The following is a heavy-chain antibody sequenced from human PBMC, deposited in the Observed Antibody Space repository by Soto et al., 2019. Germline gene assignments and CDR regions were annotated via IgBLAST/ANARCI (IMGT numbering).Heavy chain of an antibody. CDR3: AHSGPNWGNAFDI. D-gene: IGHD7-27*01. CDR1: GFSLNTGGVG. J-gene: IGHJ3*02. CDR2: IYWDDDK. Sequence: QITLKESGPTLMKPTQTLTLTCTFSGFSLNTGGVGVGWIRQPPGKALEWLALIYWDDDKRYRPSLKSRITITKDTSKNQVVLTITNMDPVDTATYYCAHSGPNWGNAFDIWGPGTMVTISS. V-gene: IGHV2-5*02.